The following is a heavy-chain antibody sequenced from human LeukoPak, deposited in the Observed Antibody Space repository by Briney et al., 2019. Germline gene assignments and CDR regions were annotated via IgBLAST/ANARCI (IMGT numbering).Heavy chain of an antibody. D-gene: IGHD3-3*01. CDR2: INPSGGST. V-gene: IGHV1-46*01. Sequence: GASVKVSCKASGYTFTSYYMHWVRQAPGQGLEWMGIINPSGGSTSYAQKFQGRVTMTRDMSTSTVYMELSSLRSEDTAVYYCAREGPYYDFWSGYTDVFDIWGQGTMVTVSS. CDR1: GYTFTSYY. CDR3: AREGPYYDFWSGYTDVFDI. J-gene: IGHJ3*02.